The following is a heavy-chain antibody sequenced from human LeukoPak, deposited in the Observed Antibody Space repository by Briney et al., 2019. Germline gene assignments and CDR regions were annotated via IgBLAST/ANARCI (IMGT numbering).Heavy chain of an antibody. CDR1: GFTFSSYA. J-gene: IGHJ4*02. Sequence: GGSLRLSCAASGFTFSSYAMSRVRQAPGKGLEWVSAISGSGGSTYYADSVKGRVTISRDNSKNTPYLQMNSLRAEATAVYYCAKDLDIVVVLAALDYWGKGTLVTVSS. D-gene: IGHD2-15*01. V-gene: IGHV3-23*01. CDR2: ISGSGGST. CDR3: AKDLDIVVVLAALDY.